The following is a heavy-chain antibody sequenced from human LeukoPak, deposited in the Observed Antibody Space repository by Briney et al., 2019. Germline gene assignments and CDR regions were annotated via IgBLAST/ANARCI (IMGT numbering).Heavy chain of an antibody. V-gene: IGHV4-34*01. D-gene: IGHD6-19*01. CDR2: INHSGST. J-gene: IGHJ4*02. Sequence: PSETLSLTCAVYGGSFSGYYWSWIRQPPGKGLEWIGEINHSGSTNYNPSLKSRVTISVDTSKNQFSLKLSSVTAADTAVYHCARHTSSGWYAFDYWGQGTLVTVSS. CDR3: ARHTSSGWYAFDY. CDR1: GGSFSGYY.